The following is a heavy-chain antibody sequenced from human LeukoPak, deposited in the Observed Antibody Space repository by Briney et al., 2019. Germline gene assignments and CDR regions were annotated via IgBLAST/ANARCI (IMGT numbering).Heavy chain of an antibody. CDR1: GFTFSSYA. CDR3: AKRFKSIAAAGDFDY. J-gene: IGHJ4*02. V-gene: IGHV3-23*01. CDR2: ISGSGGST. D-gene: IGHD6-13*01. Sequence: GGALRLSCAASGFTFSSYAMSWVRQAPGKGLEWVSAISGSGGSTYYADSVKGRFTISRDNSKNTLYLQMNSLRAEDTAVYYCAKRFKSIAAAGDFDYWGQGTLVTVSS.